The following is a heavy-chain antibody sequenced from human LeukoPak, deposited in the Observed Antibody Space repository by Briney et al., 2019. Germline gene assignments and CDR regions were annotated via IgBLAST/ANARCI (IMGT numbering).Heavy chain of an antibody. CDR1: GGSISSSSYY. CDR3: ASSQTIYDILTGYYMGAFDI. V-gene: IGHV4-39*07. Sequence: PSETLSLTCTVSGGSISSSSYYWGWIRQPPGKGLEWIGSIYYSGSTYYNPSLKSRVTISVDTSKNQFSLKLSSVTAADTAVYYCASSQTIYDILTGYYMGAFDIWDQGTMVTASS. CDR2: IYYSGST. J-gene: IGHJ3*02. D-gene: IGHD3-9*01.